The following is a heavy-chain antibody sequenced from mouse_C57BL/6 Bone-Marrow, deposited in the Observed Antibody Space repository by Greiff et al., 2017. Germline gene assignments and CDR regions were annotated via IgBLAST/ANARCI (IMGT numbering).Heavy chain of an antibody. CDR3: ARRSNTVNY. J-gene: IGHJ4*01. V-gene: IGHV1-81*01. Sequence: VQLQQSGAELARPGASVKLSCKASGYTFTSYGISWVKQRPGQGLEWIGEIYPRSGNTYYNKKFKGKATLTADTSSSTAYMELRSLTSEDSAVCFWARRSNTVNYWGQGTSRTVSS. CDR2: IYPRSGNT. CDR1: GYTFTSYG. D-gene: IGHD1-1*01.